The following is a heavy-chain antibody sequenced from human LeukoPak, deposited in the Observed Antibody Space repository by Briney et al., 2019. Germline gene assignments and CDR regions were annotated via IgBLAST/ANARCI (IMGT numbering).Heavy chain of an antibody. CDR1: GGTFSSYA. CDR3: ARYDFWSGFGWFDP. CDR2: IIPIFGAA. V-gene: IGHV1-69*01. D-gene: IGHD3-3*01. J-gene: IGHJ5*02. Sequence: SVKVSCKASGGTFSSYAISWVRQAPGQGLEWMGGIIPIFGAANYAQKFQGRVTITADETTSTAYMELSSLRSEDTAVYYCARYDFWSGFGWFDPWGQGTLVTVSS.